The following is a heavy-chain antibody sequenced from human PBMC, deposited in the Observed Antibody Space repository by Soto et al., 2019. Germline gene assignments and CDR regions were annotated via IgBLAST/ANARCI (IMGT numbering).Heavy chain of an antibody. V-gene: IGHV3-73*01. CDR1: GFTFSGSA. CDR2: IRSKANSYAT. D-gene: IGHD3-9*01. J-gene: IGHJ4*02. Sequence: EVQLVESGGGLVQPGGSLKLSCAASGFTFSGSAMHWVRQASGKGLEWVGRIRSKANSYATAYAASVKGRFTISRADSKNTAYLQMNSLKTEDTAVYYCTRLAGILTGYFNWGQGTLVTVSS. CDR3: TRLAGILTGYFN.